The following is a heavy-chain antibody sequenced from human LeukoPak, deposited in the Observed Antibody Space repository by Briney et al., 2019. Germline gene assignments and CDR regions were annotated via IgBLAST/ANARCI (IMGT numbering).Heavy chain of an antibody. Sequence: ASVKVSCKASGYDFTSVGITWVRQAPGQGVGWMGWISPYNGNTRYVQNFQGRVTMTTDTSTSTAYMELRSLRFDDTAVYYCSRAGSGIGWYFDYWGQGTLVTVSS. CDR3: SRAGSGIGWYFDY. D-gene: IGHD6-19*01. V-gene: IGHV1-18*01. J-gene: IGHJ4*02. CDR1: GYDFTSVG. CDR2: ISPYNGNT.